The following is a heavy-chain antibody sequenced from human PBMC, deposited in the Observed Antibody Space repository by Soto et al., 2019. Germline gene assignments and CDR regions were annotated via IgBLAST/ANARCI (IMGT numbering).Heavy chain of an antibody. CDR1: GFTFSSYS. CDR2: ISRSVSTI. J-gene: IGHJ4*02. D-gene: IGHD6-13*01. Sequence: GGSLRLSCAASGFTFSSYSMNWVRQAPGKGLEGVSYISRSVSTIYYADSVKGRLTISRDNAKNSLYLQMNSLRDEDKAVYYCARDLHSSSWYVFGYFDYWGQGTLVTVSS. V-gene: IGHV3-48*02. CDR3: ARDLHSSSWYVFGYFDY.